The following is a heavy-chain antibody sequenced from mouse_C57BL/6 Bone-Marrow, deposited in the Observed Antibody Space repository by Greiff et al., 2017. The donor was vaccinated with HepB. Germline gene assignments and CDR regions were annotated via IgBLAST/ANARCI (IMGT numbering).Heavy chain of an antibody. CDR1: GYTFTDYE. J-gene: IGHJ3*01. D-gene: IGHD3-2*02. CDR2: IDPETGGT. CDR3: TDSSGQVPWFAY. Sequence: QVQLKESGAELVRPGASVTLSCKASGYTFTDYEMHWVKQTPVHGLEWIGAIDPETGGTAYNQKFKGKAILTADKSSSTAYMELRSLTSEDSAVYYCTDSSGQVPWFAYWGQGTLVTVSA. V-gene: IGHV1-15*01.